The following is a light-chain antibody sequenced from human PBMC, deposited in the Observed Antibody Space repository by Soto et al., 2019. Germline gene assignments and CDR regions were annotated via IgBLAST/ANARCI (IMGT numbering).Light chain of an antibody. Sequence: EIVLTQSPGTLSLSPGERATLSCRASQSVTNNYLAWFQQKPGQAPRLLMYGASSRATGIPDRFSGSGSGTDFTLTISSLEPEDFAVYYCQQRSNWPPGITFGQGTRLENK. CDR3: QQRSNWPPGIT. V-gene: IGKV3D-20*02. J-gene: IGKJ5*01. CDR2: GAS. CDR1: QSVTNNY.